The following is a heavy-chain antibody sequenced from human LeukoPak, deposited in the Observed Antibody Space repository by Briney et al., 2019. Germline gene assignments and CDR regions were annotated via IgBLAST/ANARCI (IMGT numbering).Heavy chain of an antibody. V-gene: IGHV3-23*01. J-gene: IGHJ6*03. Sequence: GGSLRLSCAASGFTFTNYAMSWVRQAPGKGLEWVSAITTSSDSTYYADSVKGRFTISRDNSKNTLYLQMNSLRAEDTAVYYCAKRRGLELLYYYYMDVWGKGTTVTVSS. CDR2: ITTSSDST. CDR3: AKRRGLELLYYYYMDV. D-gene: IGHD1-7*01. CDR1: GFTFTNYA.